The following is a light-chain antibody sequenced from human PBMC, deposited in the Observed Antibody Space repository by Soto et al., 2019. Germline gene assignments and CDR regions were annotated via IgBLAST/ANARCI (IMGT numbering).Light chain of an antibody. J-gene: IGKJ1*01. Sequence: IVLTQSPGTLSLSPGERATLSCRASQSVGSRYLAWYQQKPGQAPRLLIFGASSRATGIPDRFRGSGSGTVFTLTISSLEPEDFAVYYCQHYSSSPKWTFGQGTKVDIK. CDR2: GAS. V-gene: IGKV3-20*01. CDR3: QHYSSSPKWT. CDR1: QSVGSRY.